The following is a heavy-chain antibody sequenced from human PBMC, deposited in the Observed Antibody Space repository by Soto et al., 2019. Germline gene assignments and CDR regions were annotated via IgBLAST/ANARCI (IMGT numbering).Heavy chain of an antibody. CDR1: GFTFSSYA. Sequence: EVQLVESGGGLVQPGGSLRLSCAASGFTFSSYAMHWVRQAPGKGLEYVSAISSNGGSTYYANSVKGRFTISRDNSKNTLYLQMGSLSPDDMAVYYCARQEYYYGSGSYYNAAFDIWGQGTMVTVSS. D-gene: IGHD3-10*01. J-gene: IGHJ3*02. V-gene: IGHV3-64*01. CDR3: ARQEYYYGSGSYYNAAFDI. CDR2: ISSNGGST.